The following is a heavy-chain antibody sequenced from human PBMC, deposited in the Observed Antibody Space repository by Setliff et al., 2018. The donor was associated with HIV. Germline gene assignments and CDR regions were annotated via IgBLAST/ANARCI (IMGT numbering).Heavy chain of an antibody. CDR2: IKQDGSEK. D-gene: IGHD6-19*01. CDR3: ARRLSSGSYFGY. Sequence: GSLRLSCAASGFIFSGYWMTWIRQAPGKGLEWVANIKQDGSEKYYVDSVRGRFTISRDNAKNSLYLQMNSLRAEDTAVYYCARRLSSGSYFGYWGQGTLVTVTS. CDR1: GFIFSGYW. V-gene: IGHV3-7*03. J-gene: IGHJ4*02.